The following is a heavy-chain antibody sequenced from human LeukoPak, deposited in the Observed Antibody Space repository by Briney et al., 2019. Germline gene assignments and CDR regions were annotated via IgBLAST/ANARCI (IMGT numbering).Heavy chain of an antibody. CDR1: GYTFTSYG. CDR3: ARADSYGHAN. Sequence: SVKVSCKASGYTFTSYGISWVRQAPGQGLEWMGGIIPIFGTANYAQKFQGRVTITADESTSTAYMELSSLRSEDTAVYYCARADSYGHANWGQGTLVTVSS. CDR2: IIPIFGTA. D-gene: IGHD5-18*01. J-gene: IGHJ4*02. V-gene: IGHV1-69*13.